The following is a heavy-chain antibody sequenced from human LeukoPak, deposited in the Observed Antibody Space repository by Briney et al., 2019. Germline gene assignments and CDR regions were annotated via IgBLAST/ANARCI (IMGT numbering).Heavy chain of an antibody. V-gene: IGHV4-4*07. Sequence: SETLSLTCTVSGGSISSYYWSWIRQPAGKGLEWIGRIYTSGSTNYNPSLKSRVTMSVDTSKNQFSLNLSSVTAPDPAAYSRSGGEVRRASPRFDPWGQGTLVTVSS. CDR1: GGSISSYY. CDR2: IYTSGST. D-gene: IGHD3-10*01. J-gene: IGHJ5*02. CDR3: SGGEVRRASPRFDP.